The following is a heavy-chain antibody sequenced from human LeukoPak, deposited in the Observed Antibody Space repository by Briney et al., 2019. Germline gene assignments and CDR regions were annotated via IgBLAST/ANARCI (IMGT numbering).Heavy chain of an antibody. V-gene: IGHV1-18*01. D-gene: IGHD3-10*01. CDR3: ARGPLGDGSGSELDD. Sequence: EASVKVSCKASGYTFTSYGISWVRQAPGQGLEWMGWISAYNGKTNYAQKLQGRVTMTTDTSTSTAYMELRSLRSDDTAVYYCARGPLGDGSGSELDDWGQGTLVTVAS. J-gene: IGHJ4*02. CDR1: GYTFTSYG. CDR2: ISAYNGKT.